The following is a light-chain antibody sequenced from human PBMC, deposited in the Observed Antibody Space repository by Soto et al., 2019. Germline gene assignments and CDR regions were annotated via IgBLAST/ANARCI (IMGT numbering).Light chain of an antibody. Sequence: DIEMTQSPSTLSASLGDRVTISCRASQSVSTWLAWYQQKPAKAPKILIHDASSMESGVPSRFSGSASGTEFTLIINSLQAEDFATYYCQQYNTFPYTFGQGTKLEIK. J-gene: IGKJ2*01. CDR2: DAS. V-gene: IGKV1-5*01. CDR1: QSVSTW. CDR3: QQYNTFPYT.